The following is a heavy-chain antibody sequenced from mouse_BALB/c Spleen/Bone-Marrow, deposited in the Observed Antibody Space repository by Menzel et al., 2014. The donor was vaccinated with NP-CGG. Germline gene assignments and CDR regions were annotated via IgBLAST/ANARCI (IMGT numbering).Heavy chain of an antibody. V-gene: IGHV2-5*01. D-gene: IGHD2-14*01. Sequence: HLVESGPGLVQPSQSLSITCTVSGFSLTNYGVYWVRQSPGKGLEWLGVIWRGGDTDYNAAFMSRLNITKDNPESQVFFKMNSLQGDDTAIYYCAISRYEGAMDYWGQGTSVTVSS. CDR2: IWRGGDT. CDR3: AISRYEGAMDY. CDR1: GFSLTNYG. J-gene: IGHJ4*01.